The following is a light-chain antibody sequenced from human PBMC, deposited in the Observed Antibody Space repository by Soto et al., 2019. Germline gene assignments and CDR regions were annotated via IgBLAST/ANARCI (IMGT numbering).Light chain of an antibody. CDR3: QQRSNWPPIT. CDR1: QSVSSY. CDR2: DAS. Sequence: ILLTQSPATLSLSPGERATPSCRASQSVSSYLAWYQQKPGQAPRLLIYDASNRATGIPARFSGSGSGTDFTLTISSLEPEDFAVYYCQQRSNWPPITFGQGTRLEIK. J-gene: IGKJ5*01. V-gene: IGKV3-11*01.